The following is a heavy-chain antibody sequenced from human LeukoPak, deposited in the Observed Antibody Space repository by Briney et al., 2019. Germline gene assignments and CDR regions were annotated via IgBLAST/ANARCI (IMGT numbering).Heavy chain of an antibody. CDR2: ISWNSGSI. V-gene: IGHV3-9*01. D-gene: IGHD3-9*01. Sequence: GGSLRLSCAASGFTFDDYAVHWVRQAPGKGLEWVSDISWNSGSIGYADSVKGRFTISRDNAKNSLYLQMNSLRAEDTALYYCAKDDYDILTGSGGFDYWGQGTLVTVSS. J-gene: IGHJ4*02. CDR1: GFTFDDYA. CDR3: AKDDYDILTGSGGFDY.